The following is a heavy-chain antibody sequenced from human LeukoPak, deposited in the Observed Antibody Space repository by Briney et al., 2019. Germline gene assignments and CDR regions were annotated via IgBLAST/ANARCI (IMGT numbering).Heavy chain of an antibody. CDR3: ARDHGDFVGVRLGFDS. D-gene: IGHD4-17*01. CDR1: GYTFTNYG. J-gene: IGHJ4*02. Sequence: ASVKVSCKASGYTFTNYGISWVRQAPGQGPEWVGRISGYNGNTDYAQKVEDRVTVTADTSTAYLELRSLTSDDTAVYYCARDHGDFVGVRLGFDSWGQGTLVTVSS. V-gene: IGHV1-18*01. CDR2: ISGYNGNT.